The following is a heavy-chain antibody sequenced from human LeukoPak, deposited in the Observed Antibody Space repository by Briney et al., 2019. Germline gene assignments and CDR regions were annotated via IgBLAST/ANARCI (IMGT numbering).Heavy chain of an antibody. CDR1: GFTFGSYA. CDR2: IKQDGSDK. CDR3: ARDSGYNSSSGFDY. Sequence: PGGSLRLSCAASGFTFGSYAMSWVRQAPGKGLEWVANIKQDGSDKYYVDSVKGRFTISRDNAKNSLYLQMNSLRAEDTALFYCARDSGYNSSSGFDYWGQGTLVTVSS. D-gene: IGHD6-6*01. J-gene: IGHJ4*02. V-gene: IGHV3-7*01.